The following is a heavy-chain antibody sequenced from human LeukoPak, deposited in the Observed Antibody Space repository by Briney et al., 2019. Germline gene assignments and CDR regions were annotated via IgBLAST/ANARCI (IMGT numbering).Heavy chain of an antibody. CDR3: AKDISRKRLYGGDY. D-gene: IGHD3-10*02. J-gene: IGHJ4*02. CDR2: ISGDGGST. Sequence: GGSLRLSCAASGFTFDDYAMHWVRQAPGKGLEWVSLISGDGGSTYYADSVKGRFTISRDNSKKSLYLQMNSLRTEDIALYSCAKDISRKRLYGGDYWGQGTLVTVSS. V-gene: IGHV3-43*02. CDR1: GFTFDDYA.